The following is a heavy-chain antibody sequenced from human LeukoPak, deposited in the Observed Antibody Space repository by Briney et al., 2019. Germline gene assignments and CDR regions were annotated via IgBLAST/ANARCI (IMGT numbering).Heavy chain of an antibody. CDR3: ARGRYYGSGSYYNVLDLDY. V-gene: IGHV4-34*01. CDR2: INHSGST. J-gene: IGHJ4*02. D-gene: IGHD3-10*01. Sequence: SETLSLTCAVYGGSFSGYYWSWIRQPPGKGLEWIGEINHSGSTNYNPSLKSRVTISVDTSKNQFSLKLSSVTAADTAVYHCARGRYYGSGSYYNVLDLDYWGQGTLVTVSS. CDR1: GGSFSGYY.